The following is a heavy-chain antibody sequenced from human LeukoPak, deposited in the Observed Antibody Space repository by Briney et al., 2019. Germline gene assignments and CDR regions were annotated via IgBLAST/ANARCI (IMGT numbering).Heavy chain of an antibody. V-gene: IGHV4-34*01. D-gene: IGHD2-15*01. CDR1: GGSFSGYY. Sequence: PSETLSLTCAVDGGSFSGYYWSWIRQPPGKGLEWIGEIKDGGLTNYNPSLKSRVTISGDTSKSQFSLKLTSVTAADTAVYYCARGFSGVVARDWGQGTLVTVSS. CDR3: ARGFSGVVARD. J-gene: IGHJ4*02. CDR2: IKDGGLT.